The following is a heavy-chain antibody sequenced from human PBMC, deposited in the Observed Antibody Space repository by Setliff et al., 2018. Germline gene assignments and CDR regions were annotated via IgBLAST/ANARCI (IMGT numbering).Heavy chain of an antibody. CDR2: IFTSGST. V-gene: IGHV4-4*09. CDR1: GGSISNFY. CDR3: ARSPPNRGFGSGWYGDF. D-gene: IGHD6-19*01. Sequence: PSETLSLTCSVSGGSISNFYWSWIRQPPGKGLEWIGYIFTSGSTQYNPSLKSRATISRDTSSNQFSLKLFSVTAADTAVYYCARSPPNRGFGSGWYGDFWGQGTLVTVSS. J-gene: IGHJ4*02.